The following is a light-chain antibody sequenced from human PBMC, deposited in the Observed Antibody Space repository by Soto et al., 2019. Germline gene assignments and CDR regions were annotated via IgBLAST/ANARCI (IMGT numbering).Light chain of an antibody. J-gene: IGKJ3*01. CDR3: QKHDGVPQ. CDR1: QDITNQ. V-gene: IGKV1-33*01. Sequence: DIQMTQSPSSLSASVGDTVTITCQASQDITNQVNWYQQKPGTAPKLLIYDASHLETGVPSRFSGSGSGTYFTLTISSLQPEDIATYYCQKHDGVPQFGPGTKVDF. CDR2: DAS.